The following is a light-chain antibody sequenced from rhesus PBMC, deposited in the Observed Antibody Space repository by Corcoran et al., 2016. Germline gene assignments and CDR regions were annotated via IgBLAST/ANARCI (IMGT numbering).Light chain of an antibody. Sequence: QAAPTQSPSVSGSPGQSVTISCTGSSSDIGAYNRVSWYQQHPGKAPKLIIYDATERPSGVSERFSGSKSGNTASLTISVLQTEDAEDYFCMSFTSSITFIFGTVTRLTVL. V-gene: IGLV2-13*03. J-gene: IGLJ1*01. CDR1: SSDIGAYNR. CDR2: DAT. CDR3: MSFTSSITFI.